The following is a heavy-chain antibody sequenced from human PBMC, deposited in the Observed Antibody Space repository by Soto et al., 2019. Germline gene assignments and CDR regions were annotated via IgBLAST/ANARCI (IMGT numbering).Heavy chain of an antibody. J-gene: IGHJ4*02. Sequence: EVQLVESGGCLVQPGGSLRLSCAASGFTFSSHWMHWVSQAPGKGLVWVSRITGDGSSAAYADSVKGRFTISRDNAKKALYLEMSSLGADDTAVYYCARDHGYTFDLWGQGTLVTVSS. CDR2: ITGDGSSA. CDR1: GFTFSSHW. CDR3: ARDHGYTFDL. V-gene: IGHV3-74*01. D-gene: IGHD5-12*01.